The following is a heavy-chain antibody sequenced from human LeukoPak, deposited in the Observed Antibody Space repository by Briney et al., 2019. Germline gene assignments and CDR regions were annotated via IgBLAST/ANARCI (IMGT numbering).Heavy chain of an antibody. D-gene: IGHD3-10*01. J-gene: IGHJ4*02. CDR2: IYYSGNT. CDR1: GGSVSSTNYY. V-gene: IGHV4-39*07. Sequence: SETLSLTCTVSGGSVSSTNYYWGWIRQPPGKGLEWIGSIYYSGNTYYNPSLKSRVTISVDTSKNQFSLKLSSVTAADTAVYYCARDLGGGSGRGIDYWGQGSLVTVSS. CDR3: ARDLGGGSGRGIDY.